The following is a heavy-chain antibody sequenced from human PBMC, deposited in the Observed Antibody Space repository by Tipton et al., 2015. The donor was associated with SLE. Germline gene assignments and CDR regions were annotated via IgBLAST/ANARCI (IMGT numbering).Heavy chain of an antibody. Sequence: TLSLTCAVSGGSISSGGYSWSWIRQPPGKGLEWIGYIYHSGSTYYNPSLKSRVTISVDTSKNQFSLKLSSVTAADTAVYYCARDLLRYFDLWGRGTLVTVSS. J-gene: IGHJ2*01. CDR2: IYHSGST. CDR1: GGSISSGGYS. CDR3: ARDLLRYFDL. V-gene: IGHV4-30-2*01.